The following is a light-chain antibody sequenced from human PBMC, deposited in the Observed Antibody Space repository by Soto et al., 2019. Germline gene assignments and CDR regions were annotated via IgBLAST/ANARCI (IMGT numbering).Light chain of an antibody. CDR1: QSISSW. Sequence: DIQMTQSPSTLSASEGDRVTITCRASQSISSWLAWYQQKPGKAPKLLIYKASGLESGVPSRFSGSGSGTEFTLTISSLQPDDFATYYCQQYNSYSTFGQGTKVEIK. CDR2: KAS. V-gene: IGKV1-5*03. CDR3: QQYNSYST. J-gene: IGKJ1*01.